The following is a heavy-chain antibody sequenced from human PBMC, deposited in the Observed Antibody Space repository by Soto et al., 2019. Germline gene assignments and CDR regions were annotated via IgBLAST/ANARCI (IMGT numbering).Heavy chain of an antibody. D-gene: IGHD2-2*01. V-gene: IGHV1-2*02. Sequence: GASVKVSCKASGYTFTGYYMHWARQAPGQGLEWMGWINPNSGGTNYAQKFQGRVTMTRDTSISTAYMELSRLRSDDTAVYYCAKGLGYCSSTSCPNWFDPWGQGTLVTVSS. CDR3: AKGLGYCSSTSCPNWFDP. CDR2: INPNSGGT. CDR1: GYTFTGYY. J-gene: IGHJ5*02.